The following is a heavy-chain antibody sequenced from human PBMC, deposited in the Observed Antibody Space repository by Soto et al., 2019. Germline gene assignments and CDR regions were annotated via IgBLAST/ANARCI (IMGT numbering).Heavy chain of an antibody. CDR1: GGSISSYY. CDR3: DRVPDR. CDR2: SSYSGST. J-gene: IGHJ5*02. Sequence: SETLSLTCTVSGGSISSYYWAWIRQPPGKGLEWLGNSSYSGSTNYNPSLKSRVTISVDRSKNQFSLKLSSVTAADTAVYYCDRVPDRWGQGTLVTVSS. D-gene: IGHD2-2*01. V-gene: IGHV4-59*12.